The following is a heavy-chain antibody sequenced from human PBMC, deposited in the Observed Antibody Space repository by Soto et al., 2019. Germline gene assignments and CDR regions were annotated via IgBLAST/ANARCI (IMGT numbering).Heavy chain of an antibody. CDR3: VKVSSFASARGNFYAMDV. CDR1: EFTFADFA. Sequence: GGSLRLSCEASEFTFADFAMHWVRLAPGKGLEWVSSIGCDPSKIAYADSVRGRFSISRDNAKNSLFLDMKNLRREDTALYNSVKVSSFASARGNFYAMDVSGQGTTVTVSS. D-gene: IGHD2-21*01. J-gene: IGHJ6*02. V-gene: IGHV3-9*01. CDR2: IGCDPSKI.